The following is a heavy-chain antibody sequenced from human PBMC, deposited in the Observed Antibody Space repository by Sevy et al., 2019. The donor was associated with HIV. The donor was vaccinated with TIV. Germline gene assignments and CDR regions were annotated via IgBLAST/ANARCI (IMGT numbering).Heavy chain of an antibody. CDR1: GYTFTGYY. CDR2: INPNSGGT. J-gene: IGHJ3*02. D-gene: IGHD3-22*01. V-gene: IGHV1-2*02. Sequence: ASVKVSCKASGYTFTGYYMHWVRQAPGQGLEWMGWINPNSGGTNYAQKFQGRVTMTRDTSISTAYMELSRLRSDDTAMYYCARSALGGDYDSSGYLDAFDIWGQGTMVTVSS. CDR3: ARSALGGDYDSSGYLDAFDI.